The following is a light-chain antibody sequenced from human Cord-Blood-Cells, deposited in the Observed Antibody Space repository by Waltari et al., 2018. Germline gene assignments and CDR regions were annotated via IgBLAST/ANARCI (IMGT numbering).Light chain of an antibody. J-gene: IGLJ2*01. CDR3: AAWDDSLNGPV. V-gene: IGLV1-36*01. CDR2: YDD. Sequence: QSVLTQPPSVSEAPRQRVTIPCSGSSSNIGNNAVNWYQQLPGKAPKLLIYYDDLLPSGVSDRFSGSKSGTSASLAISGLQSEDEADYYCAAWDDSLNGPVFVGGTKLTVL. CDR1: SSNIGNNA.